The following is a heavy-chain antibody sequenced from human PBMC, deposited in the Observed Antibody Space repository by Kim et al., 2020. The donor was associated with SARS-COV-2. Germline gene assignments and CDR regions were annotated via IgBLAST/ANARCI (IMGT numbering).Heavy chain of an antibody. CDR1: GGSISSYY. CDR3: ARQIGSGWYHFDL. J-gene: IGHJ2*01. V-gene: IGHV4-59*08. Sequence: SETLSLTCTVSGGSISSYYWSWIRQPPGKGLEWIGYIYYSGSTNYNPSPKSRVTISVDTSKNQFSLKLSSVTAADTAVYYCARQIGSGWYHFDLWGRGTLVTVSS. CDR2: IYYSGST. D-gene: IGHD6-19*01.